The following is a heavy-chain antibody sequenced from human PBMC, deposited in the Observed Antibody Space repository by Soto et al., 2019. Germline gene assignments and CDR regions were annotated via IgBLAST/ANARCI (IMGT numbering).Heavy chain of an antibody. CDR2: SYSTGGT. CDR1: GFTLGKYT. CDR3: ARDREPDGIWTFDS. Sequence: PGGSLRLSCAASGFTLGKYTMGWVRQAPGKGLEWVAESYSTGGTEYADSVKGRFTIPRDNSKNTLFLQMNSLGVEDTALYYCARDREPDGIWTFDSWGQGTLVTVSS. V-gene: IGHV3-23*01. J-gene: IGHJ4*02. D-gene: IGHD3-9*01.